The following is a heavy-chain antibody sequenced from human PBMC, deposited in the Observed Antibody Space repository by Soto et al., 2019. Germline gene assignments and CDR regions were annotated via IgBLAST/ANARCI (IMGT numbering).Heavy chain of an antibody. V-gene: IGHV4-59*01. CDR1: GGSISSYY. J-gene: IGHJ4*02. CDR2: VYNSGST. Sequence: SETLSLTCTVSGGSISSYYWTWIRKPPGKGLEWIGYVYNSGSTNYNPSLKSRVTISEDTSKSQFSLKVNSMTAADTAVYYCARYRREAVAGYTLDNWGQGILVTVSS. D-gene: IGHD6-13*01. CDR3: ARYRREAVAGYTLDN.